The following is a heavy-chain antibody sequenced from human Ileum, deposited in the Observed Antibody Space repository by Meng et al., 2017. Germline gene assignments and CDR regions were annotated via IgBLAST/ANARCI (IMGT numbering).Heavy chain of an antibody. CDR3: AREAWMPFWFDP. CDR2: IGGSGTST. D-gene: IGHD5-12*01. Sequence: DVQLLESGGGLIQPGGSLRLSCAASGFTFSNSAMCWVRQVPGKGLEWVSAIGGSGTSTYYADSVKGRFTISRDNSKNTVYLDIYSLRVDDAARYFCAREAWMPFWFDPWGLGTLVTVSS. V-gene: IGHV3-23*01. CDR1: GFTFSNSA. J-gene: IGHJ5*02.